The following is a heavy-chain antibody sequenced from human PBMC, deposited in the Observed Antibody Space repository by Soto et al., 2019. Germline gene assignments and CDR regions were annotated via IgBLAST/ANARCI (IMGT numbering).Heavy chain of an antibody. V-gene: IGHV3-23*01. D-gene: IGHD5-18*01. CDR3: AKDSGSSYHPEDYFDY. J-gene: IGHJ4*02. CDR1: GFTFSSYA. CDR2: IGGGGDT. Sequence: EVQLLESGGGWVQPGGSLRLSCAASGFTFSSYAMSWVRQAPGKGLEWVSAIGGGGDTSYADSVRGHFSSSRDNSKNTLYLQMNRLSAADTAVYFWAKDSGSSYHPEDYFDYWGQGILVTVSS.